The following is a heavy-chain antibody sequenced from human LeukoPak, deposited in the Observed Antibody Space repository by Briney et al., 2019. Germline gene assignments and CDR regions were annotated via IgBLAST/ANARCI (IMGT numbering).Heavy chain of an antibody. D-gene: IGHD5-12*01. CDR1: GYTFTSYG. Sequence: EASVKVSCKASGYTFTSYGISWVRQAPGQVLEWMGWISAYNGNTNYAQKFQGRVTMTTDTSTSTAYMELRSLRSDDTAVYYCARDDVHISGDYWGQGTLVTVSS. CDR2: ISAYNGNT. CDR3: ARDDVHISGDY. J-gene: IGHJ4*02. V-gene: IGHV1-18*01.